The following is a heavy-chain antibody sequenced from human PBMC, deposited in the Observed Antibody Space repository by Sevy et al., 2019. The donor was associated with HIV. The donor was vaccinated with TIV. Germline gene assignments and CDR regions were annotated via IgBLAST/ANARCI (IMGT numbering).Heavy chain of an antibody. D-gene: IGHD3-10*01. CDR2: IWSSSSYI. Sequence: GGSLRLSCAASGFTFSTYNMNWVRQAPGKGLEWVSSIWSSSSYIYYADSVKGRLTISRDNAKNSWYLQMNGLKVEDTAVYYCARDPTYGSFIDYWGQGTLVTVSS. J-gene: IGHJ4*02. V-gene: IGHV3-21*01. CDR3: ARDPTYGSFIDY. CDR1: GFTFSTYN.